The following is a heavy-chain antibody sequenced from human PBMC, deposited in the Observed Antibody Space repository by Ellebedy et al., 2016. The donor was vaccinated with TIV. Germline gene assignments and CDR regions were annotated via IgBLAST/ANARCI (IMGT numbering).Heavy chain of an antibody. D-gene: IGHD5/OR15-5a*01. J-gene: IGHJ4*02. Sequence: SETLSLTXTVSGDSIDGYYWNWIRQSPGKGLEWIGYVFFGGNTNYNPSLRGRVFISIDKSKRQFSLRLSSVTAADTAVYFCARDLEKGGQSTIGLWGQGTLVSVSS. CDR2: VFFGGNT. CDR1: GDSIDGYY. V-gene: IGHV4-59*13. CDR3: ARDLEKGGQSTIGL.